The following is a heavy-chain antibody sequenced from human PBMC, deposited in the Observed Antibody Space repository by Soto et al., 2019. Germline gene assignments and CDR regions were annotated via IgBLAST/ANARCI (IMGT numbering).Heavy chain of an antibody. CDR1: GGSISSGGYY. Sequence: LSLTCTVSGGSISSGGYYWSWIRQHPGKGLEWIGYIYYSGSTYYNPSLKSRVTISVDTSKNQFSLKLSSVTAADTAVYYCARGLITGSQYSGGWYYFDPWGQGTQVTVSS. CDR2: IYYSGST. J-gene: IGHJ4*02. D-gene: IGHD1-26*01. CDR3: ARGLITGSQYSGGWYYFDP. V-gene: IGHV4-31*03.